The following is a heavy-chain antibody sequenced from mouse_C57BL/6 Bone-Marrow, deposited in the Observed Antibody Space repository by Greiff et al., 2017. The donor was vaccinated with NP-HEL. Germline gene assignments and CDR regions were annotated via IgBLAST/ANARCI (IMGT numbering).Heavy chain of an antibody. V-gene: IGHV1-15*01. J-gene: IGHJ2*01. CDR1: GYTFTDYE. CDR3: TRGWGLRRYFDY. Sequence: VKLQESGAELVRPGASVTLSCKASGYTFTDYEMHWVKQTPVHGLEWIGAIDPETGGTAYNQKFKGKAILTADKSSSTAYMELRSLTSEDSAVYYCTRGWGLRRYFDYWGQGTTLTVSS. D-gene: IGHD2-4*01. CDR2: IDPETGGT.